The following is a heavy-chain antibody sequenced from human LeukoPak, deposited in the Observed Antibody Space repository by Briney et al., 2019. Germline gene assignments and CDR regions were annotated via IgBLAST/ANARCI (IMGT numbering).Heavy chain of an antibody. D-gene: IGHD1-26*01. V-gene: IGHV5-51*01. CDR2: IYPGDSDT. J-gene: IGHJ4*02. Sequence: GESLKISCKGSGYDFSTYWIAWARQMPGKGLEWMGIIYPGDSDTRYSPSFQGQVTISADKSISTAYLQWSSLKASETAMFYCGEPSVAGATDAVIDYWGQGTLVTVSS. CDR1: GYDFSTYW. CDR3: GEPSVAGATDAVIDY.